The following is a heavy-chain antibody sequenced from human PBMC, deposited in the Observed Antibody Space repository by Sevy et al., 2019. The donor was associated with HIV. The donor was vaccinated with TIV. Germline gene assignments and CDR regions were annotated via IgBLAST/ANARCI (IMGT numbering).Heavy chain of an antibody. Sequence: QSQILSLTCAISGNSVSSSSAAWNWFRQSPSRGLEWLGRTYYRSKWYNNYAVSVKSRVTINPDTSENQFSLHLNSVTPEDTAVYFCARGDELNSYYYGMDVWGQGTTVTVSS. V-gene: IGHV6-1*01. CDR2: TYYRSKWYN. CDR3: ARGDELNSYYYGMDV. D-gene: IGHD1-1*01. J-gene: IGHJ6*02. CDR1: GNSVSSSSAA.